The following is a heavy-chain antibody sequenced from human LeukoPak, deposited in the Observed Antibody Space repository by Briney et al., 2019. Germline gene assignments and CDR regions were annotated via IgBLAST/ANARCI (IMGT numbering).Heavy chain of an antibody. CDR3: ARGLGGLNYGDYFDY. V-gene: IGHV4-34*01. J-gene: IGHJ4*02. Sequence: SETLSLTCAVYGGSFSGYYWSWIRQPPGKGLEWIGEINHSGSTNYNPSLKSRVTISVDTSKNQFSLKLSSVTAADTAVYYCARGLGGLNYGDYFDYWGQGTLVTVSS. CDR2: INHSGST. CDR1: GGSFSGYY. D-gene: IGHD4-17*01.